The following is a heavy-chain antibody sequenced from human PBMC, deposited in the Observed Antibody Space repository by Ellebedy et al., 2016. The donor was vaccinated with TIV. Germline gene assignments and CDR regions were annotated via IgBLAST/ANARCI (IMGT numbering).Heavy chain of an antibody. V-gene: IGHV1-2*02. Sequence: AASVKVSCKASGYTFTGYYMHWVRQAPGQGLEWMGWINPNSGGTNYAQKFQGRVTMTRDTSISTAYMELSRLRSDDTAVYYCAREVEQWLAMPFDYWGQGTLVTVSS. D-gene: IGHD6-19*01. CDR2: INPNSGGT. CDR3: AREVEQWLAMPFDY. J-gene: IGHJ4*02. CDR1: GYTFTGYY.